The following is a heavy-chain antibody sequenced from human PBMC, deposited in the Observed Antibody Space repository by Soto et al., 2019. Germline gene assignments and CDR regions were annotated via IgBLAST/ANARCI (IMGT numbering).Heavy chain of an antibody. Sequence: SHTHSLTCAISGYSVSGNSAAWNWIRQSPSRGLEWLGRTYYRSKWYNDYAVSVKSRITINPDTSKNQFSLQLNSVTPEDTAVYYCAREYDFWSGYSYYYYGMDVWGQGTTVTVSS. CDR3: AREYDFWSGYSYYYYGMDV. CDR1: GYSVSGNSAA. V-gene: IGHV6-1*01. CDR2: TYYRSKWYN. D-gene: IGHD3-3*01. J-gene: IGHJ6*02.